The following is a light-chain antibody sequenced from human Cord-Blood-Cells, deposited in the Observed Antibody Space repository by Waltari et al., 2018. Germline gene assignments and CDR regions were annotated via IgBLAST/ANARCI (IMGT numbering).Light chain of an antibody. CDR3: HHYDNLPPT. CDR2: DAC. Sequence: DIQMTQSPSSLSASVGDRVTITCQASQDISNYLNRYQQEPGQAPKLLIYDACTFETGVPSRFSGSGSGTDFTITISSLQPEDMSTYYCHHYDNLPPTFGQGTKLEIK. V-gene: IGKV1-33*01. CDR1: QDISNY. J-gene: IGKJ2*01.